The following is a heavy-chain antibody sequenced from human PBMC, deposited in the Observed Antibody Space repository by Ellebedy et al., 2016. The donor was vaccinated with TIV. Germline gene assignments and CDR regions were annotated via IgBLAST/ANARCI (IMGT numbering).Heavy chain of an antibody. V-gene: IGHV4-39*01. J-gene: IGHJ5*02. CDR3: ARQLYCSGGSCYDLNWFDP. Sequence: SETLSLTXTVSGGSISSSSYYWVWIRQPPGLGLEWIGSIDYSGSTYYNPSLKSRVTISVDTSKNQFPLKLSSVTAADTAVYYCARQLYCSGGSCYDLNWFDPWGQGTLVTVSS. CDR2: IDYSGST. CDR1: GGSISSSSYY. D-gene: IGHD2-15*01.